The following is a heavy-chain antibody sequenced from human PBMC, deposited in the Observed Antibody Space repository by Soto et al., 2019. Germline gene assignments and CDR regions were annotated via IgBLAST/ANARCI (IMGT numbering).Heavy chain of an antibody. D-gene: IGHD3-10*01. CDR2: ISSGGST. CDR3: ARDRRRSLMVRPLGMDV. J-gene: IGHJ6*02. CDR1: GGSASFSS. V-gene: IGHV4-59*02. Sequence: QVQLQESGPGLVKPSETLSLTCTVSGGSASFSSWIWIRQPPGKGLECIGYISSGGSTSCNPSLKSRVTVSLDTSKNQLSLSLRSVTAADTAVYYCARDRRRSLMVRPLGMDVWGQGITVTVPS.